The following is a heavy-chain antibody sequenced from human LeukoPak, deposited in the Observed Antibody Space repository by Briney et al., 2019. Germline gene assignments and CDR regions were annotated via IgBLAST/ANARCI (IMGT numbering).Heavy chain of an antibody. CDR1: GGSFSGYY. Sequence: SETLSLTCAVYGGSFSGYYWSWIRQAPGKGLEWIGEINYSGNTNYNPSLKSRVTMSADMSKRQISLELTSVTAADTAVYYCARETWEGSFDVWGQGTLVTVSS. CDR3: ARETWEGSFDV. CDR2: INYSGNT. V-gene: IGHV4-34*01. D-gene: IGHD1-26*01. J-gene: IGHJ3*01.